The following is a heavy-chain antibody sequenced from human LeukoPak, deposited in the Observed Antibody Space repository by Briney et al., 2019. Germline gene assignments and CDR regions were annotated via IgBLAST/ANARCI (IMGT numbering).Heavy chain of an antibody. CDR3: AASLNYYDSSGHAQLDY. Sequence: GASVKVSCKASGFTFTSSAVQWVRQARGQRLEWIGWIVVGSGNTNYAQKFQERVTITRDMSTSTAYMELSSLRSEDTAVYYCAASLNYYDSSGHAQLDYWGQGTLVTVSS. CDR1: GFTFTSSA. D-gene: IGHD3-22*01. CDR2: IVVGSGNT. J-gene: IGHJ4*02. V-gene: IGHV1-58*01.